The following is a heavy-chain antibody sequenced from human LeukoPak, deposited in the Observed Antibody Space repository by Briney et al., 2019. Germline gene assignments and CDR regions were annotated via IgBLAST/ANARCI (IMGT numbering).Heavy chain of an antibody. CDR2: ISAYNGNT. Sequence: ASVKVSCKASGYTFTSYGISWVRQAPGQGLEWMGWISAYNGNTNYAQKLQGRVTMTTDTSTSTAYMELRSLRSDDTAVYYCARGGFIVVVVAANDAFDIWGQGTMVTVSS. V-gene: IGHV1-18*01. CDR3: ARGGFIVVVVAANDAFDI. CDR1: GYTFTSYG. D-gene: IGHD2-15*01. J-gene: IGHJ3*02.